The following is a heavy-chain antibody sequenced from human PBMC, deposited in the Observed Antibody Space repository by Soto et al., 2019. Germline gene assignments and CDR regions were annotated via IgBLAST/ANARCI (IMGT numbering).Heavy chain of an antibody. CDR1: GDSMTSSSYY. CDR3: ARHTRNQFDP. J-gene: IGHJ5*02. V-gene: IGHV4-39*01. Sequence: SETLSLTCTVSGDSMTSSSYYWGWIRQPPGKGLEWIGSIYYSERTSYNSGSTYYSPSLKSRVTISGDMSKSQFSLKLSSVTAADTAVYYCARHTRNQFDPWGQGTLVTVSS. CDR2: IYYSERTSYNSGST.